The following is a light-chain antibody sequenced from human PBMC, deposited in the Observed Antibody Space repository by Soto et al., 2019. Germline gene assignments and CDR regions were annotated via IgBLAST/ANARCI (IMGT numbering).Light chain of an antibody. CDR1: SGHSRYA. CDR2: IYSDDRH. V-gene: IGLV4-69*01. CDR3: QTWGTGIHVV. Sequence: QLVLTQSPSASASLGASVKLTCTLDSGHSRYAIAWHQQQPEKGPRYLMKIYSDDRHIRGDGIPDRFSGSSSGAERYLTISSLQSEDEADYYCQTWGTGIHVVFGGGTQLTVL. J-gene: IGLJ2*01.